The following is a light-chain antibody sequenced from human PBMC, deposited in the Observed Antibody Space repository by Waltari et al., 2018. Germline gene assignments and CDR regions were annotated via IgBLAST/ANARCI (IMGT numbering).Light chain of an antibody. CDR3: SSYTNTDTLV. Sequence: QSALTQPASVSGSPGQSITISCTGTTNDVGVYNHVSWYQHRPGKAPKLIIYDISRWPSGVSKRFSGSKSGNTASLTISGLQAEDEADYYCSSYTNTDTLVFGGGTKVTVL. V-gene: IGLV2-14*03. CDR1: TNDVGVYNH. CDR2: DIS. J-gene: IGLJ2*01.